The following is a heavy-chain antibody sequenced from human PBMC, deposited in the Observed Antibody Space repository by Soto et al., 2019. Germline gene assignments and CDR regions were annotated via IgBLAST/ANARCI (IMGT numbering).Heavy chain of an antibody. D-gene: IGHD6-25*01. V-gene: IGHV3-23*01. Sequence: EVQVLESGGGLVQPGGSLRLSCAASGFTFYSYAMSWVRQAPGKGLEWVSAITGSGGSTYHADSVKGRFTISRDNSKNTLYLQMNSLGGEDTAEYYCAKGSASGSPYYFDYWGQGTLVTVSS. CDR3: AKGSASGSPYYFDY. J-gene: IGHJ4*02. CDR1: GFTFYSYA. CDR2: ITGSGGST.